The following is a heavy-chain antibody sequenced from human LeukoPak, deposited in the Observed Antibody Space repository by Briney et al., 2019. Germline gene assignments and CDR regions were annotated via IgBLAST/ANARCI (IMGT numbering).Heavy chain of an antibody. CDR2: IHYSGST. Sequence: SSETLSLTCNVSGGSISSYYWSWIRQPPGRGLEWIAYIHYSGSTNSNPSLKSRVTISVDTSKNQFSLKLSSVTAADTAVYYCAREYGDFFDYWGQGILVTVSS. V-gene: IGHV4-59*01. J-gene: IGHJ4*02. CDR1: GGSISSYY. CDR3: AREYGDFFDY. D-gene: IGHD4-17*01.